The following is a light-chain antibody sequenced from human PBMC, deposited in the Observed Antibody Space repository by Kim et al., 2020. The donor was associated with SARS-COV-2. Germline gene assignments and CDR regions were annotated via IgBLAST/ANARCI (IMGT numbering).Light chain of an antibody. J-gene: IGKJ2*01. V-gene: IGKV1-33*01. CDR3: QQYDNPYT. CDR2: DAS. CDR1: QDISNY. Sequence: DIQMTQSPSSLSASVGDRVTITCQASQDISNYLNWYQQKPGKAPKLLIYDASNLETGVPSRFSGSGSGTDFTFTISSLQPEEIATYYCQQYDNPYTFGQGTKLEI.